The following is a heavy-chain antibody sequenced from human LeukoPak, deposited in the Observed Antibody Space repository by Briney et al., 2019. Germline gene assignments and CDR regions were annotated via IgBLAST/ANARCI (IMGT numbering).Heavy chain of an antibody. CDR1: GGSISSYY. D-gene: IGHD1-26*01. J-gene: IGHJ3*01. V-gene: IGHV4-59*08. Sequence: SETLSLTCTVSGGSISSYYWSRIRQPPGKGLEWIGYIYYIGSTNYNPSLKSRVTISVDTSKDQFSLKLSSVTAADTAVYYCARRPLWEGFDVWGQGTMVTVSS. CDR3: ARRPLWEGFDV. CDR2: IYYIGST.